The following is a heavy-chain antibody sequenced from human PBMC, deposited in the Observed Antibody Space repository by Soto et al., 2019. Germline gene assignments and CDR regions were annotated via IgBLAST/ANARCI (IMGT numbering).Heavy chain of an antibody. J-gene: IGHJ6*02. D-gene: IGHD3-3*01. CDR1: GGTFSSYA. V-gene: IGHV1-69*01. CDR2: IIPIFGTA. CDR3: ASITIFGVVRSAGDYYYGMDV. Sequence: KVSCKASGGTFSSYAISWVRQAPGQGLEWMGGIIPIFGTANYAQKFQGRVTITADESTSTAYMELSSLRSEDTAVYYCASITIFGVVRSAGDYYYGMDVWGQGTTVTVSS.